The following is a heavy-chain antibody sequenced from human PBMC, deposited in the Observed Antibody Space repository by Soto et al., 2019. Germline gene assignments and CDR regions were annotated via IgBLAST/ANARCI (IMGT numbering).Heavy chain of an antibody. J-gene: IGHJ6*02. CDR2: ISAYNGNT. CDR3: ARDPRTDLRYFDWLSLYYYYYGMDV. D-gene: IGHD3-9*01. V-gene: IGHV1-18*01. CDR1: GGTFSSYA. Sequence: ASVKVSCKASGGTFSSYAISWVRQAPGQGLEWMGWISAYNGNTNYAQKLQGRVTMTTDTSTSTAYMELRSLRSDDTAVYYCARDPRTDLRYFDWLSLYYYYYGMDVWGQGTTVTVSS.